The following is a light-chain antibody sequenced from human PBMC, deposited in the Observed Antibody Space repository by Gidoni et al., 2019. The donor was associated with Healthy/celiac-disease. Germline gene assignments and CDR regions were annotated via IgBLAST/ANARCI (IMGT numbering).Light chain of an antibody. CDR3: QQYDNLGLT. CDR1: QDISNY. V-gene: IGKV1-33*01. J-gene: IGKJ4*01. Sequence: DIHMTQSPSSLSASVGDRVTITCQASQDISNYLNWYQQKPGKAPKLLIYDASNLETGVPSRFSGSGSGTDFTFTISSLQPEDIATYYCQQYDNLGLTFGGGTKVEIK. CDR2: DAS.